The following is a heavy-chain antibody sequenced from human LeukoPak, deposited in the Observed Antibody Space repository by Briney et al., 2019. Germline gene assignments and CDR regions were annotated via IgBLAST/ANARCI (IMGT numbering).Heavy chain of an antibody. J-gene: IGHJ4*02. CDR2: INHSGST. Sequence: SETLSLTCAVYGGSFSGYYWSWTRQPPGKGLEWIGEINHSGSTNYNPSPKSRVTISVDTSKNQFSLKLSSVTAADTAVYYCARGCFSSGWYRRDYFDYWGQGTLVTVSS. D-gene: IGHD6-19*01. CDR1: GGSFSGYY. V-gene: IGHV4-34*01. CDR3: ARGCFSSGWYRRDYFDY.